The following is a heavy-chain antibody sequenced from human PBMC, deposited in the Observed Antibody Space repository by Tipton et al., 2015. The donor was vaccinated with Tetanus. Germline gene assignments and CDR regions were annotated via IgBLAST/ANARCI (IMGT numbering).Heavy chain of an antibody. D-gene: IGHD3-10*01. Sequence: SLRLSCAASGLNFSTYAMSWVRQAPGKGLEWVSSLSGSADRTFYAGPVKGRFTISRDNSKNTLYPQMNGLRVEDTAVYYCSAPYPLSRGAHSWGQGTMVTVSS. CDR2: LSGSADRT. J-gene: IGHJ3*01. CDR3: SAPYPLSRGAHS. V-gene: IGHV3-23*01. CDR1: GLNFSTYA.